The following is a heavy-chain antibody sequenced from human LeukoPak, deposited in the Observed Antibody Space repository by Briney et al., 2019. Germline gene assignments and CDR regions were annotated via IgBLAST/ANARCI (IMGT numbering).Heavy chain of an antibody. CDR3: ARDLPYYDSSGYYLEAFDI. J-gene: IGHJ3*02. D-gene: IGHD3-22*01. CDR2: IYYSGST. Sequence: PSETLSLTCTVSGASISSYYWSWIRQPPGKGLEWIGYIYYSGSTNYNPSLKSRVTISVDTSKNQFSLKLSSVTAADTAVYYCARDLPYYDSSGYYLEAFDIWGQGTMVTVSS. CDR1: GASISSYY. V-gene: IGHV4-59*01.